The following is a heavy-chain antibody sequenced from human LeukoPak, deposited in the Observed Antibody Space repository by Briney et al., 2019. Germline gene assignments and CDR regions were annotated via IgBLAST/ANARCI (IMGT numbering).Heavy chain of an antibody. CDR2: IRYDGSNK. V-gene: IGHV3-30*02. D-gene: IGHD1-26*01. CDR3: ATLLLGPIRSSAQSESDL. Sequence: PGGSLRLSCAASGFTFSSYGMHWVRQAPGKGLEWVAFIRYDGSNKYYADSVKGRFTISRDNSKNTLYLQMNSLRAEDTAVYSCATLLLGPIRSSAQSESDLWGQGTLVTVSS. J-gene: IGHJ5*02. CDR1: GFTFSSYG.